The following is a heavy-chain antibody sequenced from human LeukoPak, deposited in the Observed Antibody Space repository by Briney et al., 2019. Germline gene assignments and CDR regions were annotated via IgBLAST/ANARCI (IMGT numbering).Heavy chain of an antibody. J-gene: IGHJ3*02. CDR1: GFTFISYA. Sequence: GGSLSLSCAASGFTFISYAMHWVRQAPGKGLEWVAVISYDGSNKYYADSVKGRFTISRDNSKNTLYLQMNSLRAEDTAVYYCAREGGSEAFDIWGQGTMVTVSS. CDR3: AREGGSEAFDI. V-gene: IGHV3-30*01. CDR2: ISYDGSNK. D-gene: IGHD1-26*01.